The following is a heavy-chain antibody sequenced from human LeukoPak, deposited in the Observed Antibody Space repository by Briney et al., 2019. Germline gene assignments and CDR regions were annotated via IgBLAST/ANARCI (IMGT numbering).Heavy chain of an antibody. D-gene: IGHD2-15*01. CDR3: ARGRYCSADICSGGDAFDI. V-gene: IGHV4-4*07. J-gene: IGHJ3*02. CDR2: IYTRGST. Sequence: SETLSLTCTASGCSFSNYDWNWIRQPAGKGLEWIGCIYTRGSTNYNPSLKSRVTMSVDTSKNQFSLKLSSVTAADTAVYYCARGRYCSADICSGGDAFDIWGQGTMVSVSS. CDR1: GCSFSNYD.